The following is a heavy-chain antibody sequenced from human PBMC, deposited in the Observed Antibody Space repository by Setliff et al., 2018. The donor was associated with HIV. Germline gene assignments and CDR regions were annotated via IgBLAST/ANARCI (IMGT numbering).Heavy chain of an antibody. J-gene: IGHJ3*02. Sequence: ASVKVSCKASGYTFTSYGISWVRQAPGQGLEWMGWISAYNGNTNYAQKLQGRVTMTTDTSTSTAYMELRSLRSDDTAVYYCARRYYYDSSGYWALSVSDRFGAVDIWGQGTMVTVSS. CDR1: GYTFTSYG. CDR3: ARRYYYDSSGYWALSVSDRFGAVDI. CDR2: ISAYNGNT. V-gene: IGHV1-18*01. D-gene: IGHD3-22*01.